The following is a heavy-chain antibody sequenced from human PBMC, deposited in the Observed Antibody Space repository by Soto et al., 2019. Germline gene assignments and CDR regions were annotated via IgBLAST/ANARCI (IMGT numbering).Heavy chain of an antibody. Sequence: GRSLRISCAASVFTFSSYGMHWFRQSPGKGLEWVSVIWYDGSNKYYADSVKGRFTISRDNSKNTLYLQMNSLRAEATAVYYCARGVVTETYYYYGMDVWGQGTTVTVSS. CDR1: VFTFSSYG. CDR2: IWYDGSNK. V-gene: IGHV3-33*08. D-gene: IGHD3-22*01. CDR3: ARGVVTETYYYYGMDV. J-gene: IGHJ6*02.